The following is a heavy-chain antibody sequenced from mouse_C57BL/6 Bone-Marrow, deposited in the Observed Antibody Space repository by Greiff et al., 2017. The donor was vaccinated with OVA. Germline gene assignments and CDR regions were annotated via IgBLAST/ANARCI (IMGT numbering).Heavy chain of an antibody. CDR3: ARIDRGYCNYTYYFDY. CDR1: GFSLSTFGMG. CDR2: IWWDDDK. J-gene: IGHJ2*01. D-gene: IGHD2-1*01. V-gene: IGHV8-8*01. Sequence: ESGPGILQPSQTLSLTCSFSGFSLSTFGMGVGWIRQPSGKGLEWLAHIWWDDDKYYNPALKSRLTISKDTSKNQVFLKIANVDTADTATYYCARIDRGYCNYTYYFDYGGKGTTLTVSS.